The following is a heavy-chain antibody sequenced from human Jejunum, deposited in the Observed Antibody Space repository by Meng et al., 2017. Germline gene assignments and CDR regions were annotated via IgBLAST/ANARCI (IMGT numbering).Heavy chain of an antibody. CDR2: MYHGGDT. Sequence: QLQLQESGPGLVKPSGTLSLTCGVFGGSISSSNRWSWVRQSPGKGLEWIGEMYHGGDTNYNPSLETRVTISTDTSRNEFSLKLRSVIAADTAVYYCARDWGCRDGSCFSGLLEYWGQGILVTVSS. D-gene: IGHD2-15*01. V-gene: IGHV4-4*02. J-gene: IGHJ4*02. CDR3: ARDWGCRDGSCFSGLLEY. CDR1: GGSISSSNR.